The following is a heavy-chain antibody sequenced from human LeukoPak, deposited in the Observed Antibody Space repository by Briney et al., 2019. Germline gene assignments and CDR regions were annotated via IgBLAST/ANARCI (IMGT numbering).Heavy chain of an antibody. CDR2: IYYSGST. J-gene: IGHJ4*02. Sequence: SETLSLTCTVSGGSISSYYWSWIRQPPGKGLEWIGYIYYSGSTNYNPSLKGRVTISVDTSKNQFSLKLSSVTAADTAVYYCARLNYSSGLIDYWGQGTLVTVSS. D-gene: IGHD6-19*01. CDR3: ARLNYSSGLIDY. CDR1: GGSISSYY. V-gene: IGHV4-59*08.